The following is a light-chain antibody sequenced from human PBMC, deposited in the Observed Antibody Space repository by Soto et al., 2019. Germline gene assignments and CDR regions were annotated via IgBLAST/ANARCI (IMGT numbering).Light chain of an antibody. CDR2: GAS. V-gene: IGKV3D-15*01. CDR1: PSISSSY. Sequence: EIVLTQSPGTLSLSPGERATLSCRASPSISSSYLAWYQQKPGQAPRLLISGASSRVTGIPARFSGSGSGTEFTLTISSLQSEDFAVYFCHQYNNWPRTFGQGTRLEIK. J-gene: IGKJ5*01. CDR3: HQYNNWPRT.